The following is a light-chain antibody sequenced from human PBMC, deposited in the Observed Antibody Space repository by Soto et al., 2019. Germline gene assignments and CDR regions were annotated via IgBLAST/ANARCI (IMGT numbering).Light chain of an antibody. Sequence: DIVMTQSPDSLAVSLGERATINCKSSQSVLSSSKHKNYLAWYQQKPGQPPKLLVYWASTRESGVPDRFSGSGSGTDFTLTISRLQAEDVAVYYCQQYYDTPLTFGGGTKVEIK. J-gene: IGKJ4*01. CDR2: WAS. V-gene: IGKV4-1*01. CDR1: QSVLSSSKHKNY. CDR3: QQYYDTPLT.